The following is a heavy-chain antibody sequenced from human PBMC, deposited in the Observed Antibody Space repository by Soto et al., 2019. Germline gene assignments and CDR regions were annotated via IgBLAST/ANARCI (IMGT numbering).Heavy chain of an antibody. Sequence: QVQLQQWGAGLLKPSETLSLTCAVYGGSFSGYYWSWIRQPPGKGLEWIGEINHSGSTNYNPSLKSRVTISVDTSKDQSSLKLSSVTAADTAVYYCARGIYFDLWGRGTLVTVAS. CDR1: GGSFSGYY. J-gene: IGHJ2*01. V-gene: IGHV4-34*01. CDR2: INHSGST. CDR3: ARGIYFDL.